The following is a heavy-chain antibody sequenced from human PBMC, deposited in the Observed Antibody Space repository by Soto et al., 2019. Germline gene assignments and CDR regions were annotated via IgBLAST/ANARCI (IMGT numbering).Heavy chain of an antibody. J-gene: IGHJ3*02. CDR1: GFTFSGYG. CDR3: ARGGGFGEQHSDAFDI. CDR2: IGTSGHA. V-gene: IGHV3-13*01. Sequence: EVQLVESGGGLVQAGGSLRLSCAASGFTFSGYGMHWVHQAAGESLEWVSVIGTSGHAFYAGSVKGRFTITREDAKNSVYLQMNSLRDGDTAVYYCARGGGFGEQHSDAFDIWGQGTMVTVSS. D-gene: IGHD3-10*01.